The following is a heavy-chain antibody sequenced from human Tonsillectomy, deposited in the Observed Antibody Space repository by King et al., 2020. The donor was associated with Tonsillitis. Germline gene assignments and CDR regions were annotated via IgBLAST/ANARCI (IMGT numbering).Heavy chain of an antibody. V-gene: IGHV3-30*04. CDR1: GFTFSSYV. Sequence: QVQLVESGGGVVQPGRSLRLSCEASGFTFSSYVMHWVRQAPGKGLEWVAVISYDGTNKYYADSVKGRFTISRDNSKNTLYLQMNSLRADDTAVYYCASDSSPGIQYWYFDLWGRGTLVAVSS. J-gene: IGHJ2*01. D-gene: IGHD1-14*01. CDR2: ISYDGTNK. CDR3: ASDSSPGIQYWYFDL.